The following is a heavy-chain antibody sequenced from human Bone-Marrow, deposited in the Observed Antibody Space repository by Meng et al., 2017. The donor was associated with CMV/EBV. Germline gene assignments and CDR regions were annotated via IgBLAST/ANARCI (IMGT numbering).Heavy chain of an antibody. CDR2: ISYDGTNK. CDR3: ARSRVASC. V-gene: IGHV3-30-3*01. J-gene: IGHJ4*02. CDR1: GFTFSSYA. Sequence: GGSLRLSCAASGFTFSSYAMHWVRQAPGKELEWVAVISYDGTNKYYADSVKGRFTISRDNAKNSLYLQMNSLRAEDTAVYYCARSRVASCWGQGTLVTVSS. D-gene: IGHD2-2*01.